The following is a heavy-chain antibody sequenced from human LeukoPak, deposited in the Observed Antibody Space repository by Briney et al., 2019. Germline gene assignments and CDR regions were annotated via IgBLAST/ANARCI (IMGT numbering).Heavy chain of an antibody. Sequence: SETLSLTCAVYGGSFSGYYWSWIRQPPGKGQEWIGEINHSGSTNYNPSLKSRVTISVDTSKNQFSLKLSSVTAADTAVYYCARAVPRYCSSTSCLPPYWGQGTLVTVSS. CDR3: ARAVPRYCSSTSCLPPY. V-gene: IGHV4-34*01. J-gene: IGHJ4*02. CDR2: INHSGST. CDR1: GGSFSGYY. D-gene: IGHD2-2*01.